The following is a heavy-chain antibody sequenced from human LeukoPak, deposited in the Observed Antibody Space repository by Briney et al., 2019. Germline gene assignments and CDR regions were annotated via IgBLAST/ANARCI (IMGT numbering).Heavy chain of an antibody. CDR1: GFTVSSNY. D-gene: IGHD4-17*01. J-gene: IGHJ4*02. V-gene: IGHV3-66*01. CDR2: IYSGGST. CDR3: ARETFDYGDSDYFDY. Sequence: GGSLRHSCAAPGFTVSSNYMTWVRQAPGKGLEWVSVIYSGGSTYYADSVKGRFTISRDNSKNTLYLQMNSLRAEDTAVYYCARETFDYGDSDYFDYWGQGTLVTVSS.